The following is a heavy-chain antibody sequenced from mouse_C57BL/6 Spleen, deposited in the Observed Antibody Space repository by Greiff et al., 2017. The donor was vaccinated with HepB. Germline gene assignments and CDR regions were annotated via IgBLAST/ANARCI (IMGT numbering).Heavy chain of an antibody. V-gene: IGHV3-1*01. CDR2: ISYSGST. D-gene: IGHD1-1*01. Sequence: EVKLVESGPGMVKPSQSLSLTCTVTGYSITSGYDWHWIRHFPGNKLEWMGYISYSGSTNYNPSLKSRISITHDTSKNHFFLKLNSVTTEDTATYYCARGTTVEFAYWGQGTLVTVSA. CDR3: ARGTTVEFAY. J-gene: IGHJ3*01. CDR1: GYSITSGYD.